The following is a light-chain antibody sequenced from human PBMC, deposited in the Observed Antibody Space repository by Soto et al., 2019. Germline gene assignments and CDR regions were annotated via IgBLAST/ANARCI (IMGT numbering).Light chain of an antibody. Sequence: EIEMTQSPATLSVSPGERATLSCRASQSVSSNLAWYQQRVGQAPKLLIYDASTRATGIPARFSGSGSGTEFTLTISSLQSEDFAVYYCQQYNDWPETFCQGTKVEIK. CDR3: QQYNDWPET. J-gene: IGKJ1*01. CDR1: QSVSSN. V-gene: IGKV3-15*01. CDR2: DAS.